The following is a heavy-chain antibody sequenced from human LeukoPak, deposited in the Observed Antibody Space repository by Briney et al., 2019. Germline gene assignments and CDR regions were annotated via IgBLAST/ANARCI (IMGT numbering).Heavy chain of an antibody. V-gene: IGHV1-2*02. D-gene: IGHD2-2*01. Sequence: ASVKASCKASGYTFTCYYMHWVRQAPGQGLEWMGWINPNSGGTNYAQKFQGRVTMTRDTSISTAYMELSRLRSDDTAVYYCARSTHRDADAFDIWGQGTMVTVSS. J-gene: IGHJ3*02. CDR2: INPNSGGT. CDR3: ARSTHRDADAFDI. CDR1: GYTFTCYY.